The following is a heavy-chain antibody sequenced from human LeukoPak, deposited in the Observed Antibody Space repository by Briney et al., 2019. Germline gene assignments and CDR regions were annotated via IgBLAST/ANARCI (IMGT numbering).Heavy chain of an antibody. CDR1: GFNVSNNY. V-gene: IGHV3-66*01. J-gene: IGHJ6*02. Sequence: GGYLRLSCVASGFNVSNNYMSWVRQAPGKGLEWVSVILSGGSTNYADSVKGRFIISRDNSKGTLFLQMNSLRAEDTAVHYCARDKVGYTYGYVRAHYGMDVWGQGTTVIVSS. CDR3: ARDKVGYTYGYVRAHYGMDV. CDR2: ILSGGST. D-gene: IGHD5-18*01.